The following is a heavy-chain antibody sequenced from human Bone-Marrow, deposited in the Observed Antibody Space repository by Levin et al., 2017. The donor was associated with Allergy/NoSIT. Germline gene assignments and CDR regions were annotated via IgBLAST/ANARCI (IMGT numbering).Heavy chain of an antibody. D-gene: IGHD2-8*02. CDR1: GDSISNDGKY. CDR2: VYVNGNA. V-gene: IGHV4-39*07. Sequence: ESLKISCIVSGDSISNDGKYWGWIRQPPGKGLEWIGSVYVNGNAYYNPSLKSRVTFSVDTSKNQFSLKLSAVTAADTAVYYCARDSYDSTGPDYWGRGTLVTVSS. J-gene: IGHJ4*02. CDR3: ARDSYDSTGPDY.